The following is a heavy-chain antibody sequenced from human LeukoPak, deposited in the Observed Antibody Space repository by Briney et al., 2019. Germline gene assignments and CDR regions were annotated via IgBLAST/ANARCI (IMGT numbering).Heavy chain of an antibody. CDR3: ASPIPYYGSGSYYMEY. Sequence: ASVKVSCKASGYTFTGYYMHWVRQAPGQGLEWMGWINPNSGGTNYAQKFQGRVTMTRDTSISTVYMELSRLRSDDTAVYYCASPIPYYGSGSYYMEYWGQGTLVTVSS. V-gene: IGHV1-2*02. CDR1: GYTFTGYY. J-gene: IGHJ4*02. D-gene: IGHD3-10*01. CDR2: INPNSGGT.